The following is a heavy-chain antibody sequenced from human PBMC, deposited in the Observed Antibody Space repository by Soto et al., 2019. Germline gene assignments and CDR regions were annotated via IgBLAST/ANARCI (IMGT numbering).Heavy chain of an antibody. J-gene: IGHJ6*03. D-gene: IGHD2-8*01. V-gene: IGHV3-9*01. CDR3: AKDKGYCTNGVCWTSVVDYYYYYMDV. Sequence: GGSLRLSCAASGFTFDDYAMHWVRQAPGKGLEWVSGISWNSGSIGYADSVKGRFTISRDNAKNSLYLQMNSLRAEDTALYYCAKDKGYCTNGVCWTSVVDYYYYYMDVWGKGTTVTVSS. CDR1: GFTFDDYA. CDR2: ISWNSGSI.